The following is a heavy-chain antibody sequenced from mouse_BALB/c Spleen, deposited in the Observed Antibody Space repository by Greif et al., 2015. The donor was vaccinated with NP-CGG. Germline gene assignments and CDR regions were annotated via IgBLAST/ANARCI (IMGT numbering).Heavy chain of an antibody. J-gene: IGHJ3*01. V-gene: IGHV5-6-5*01. CDR2: ISSGGST. CDR3: AGTTVPAWFAY. CDR1: GFTFSSYA. D-gene: IGHD1-1*01. Sequence: EVKVVESGGGLVKPGGSLKLSCAASGFTFSSYAMSWVRQTPEKRLEWVASISSGGSTYYPDSVKGRFTISRDNARNILYLQMSSLRSEDTAMYYCAGTTVPAWFAYWSQGTLVTVSA.